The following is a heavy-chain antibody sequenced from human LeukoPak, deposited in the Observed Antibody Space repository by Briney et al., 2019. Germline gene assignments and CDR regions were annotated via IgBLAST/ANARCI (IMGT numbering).Heavy chain of an antibody. Sequence: GRSLRLSCAASGFTFSSYAMHWVRQAPGKGLGWVAVISYDGSNKYYADSVKGRFTISRDNSKNTLYLQMNSLRAEDTAVYYCARDWLSKYYFDYWGQGTLVTVSS. CDR2: ISYDGSNK. CDR1: GFTFSSYA. V-gene: IGHV3-30-3*01. J-gene: IGHJ4*02. D-gene: IGHD6-19*01. CDR3: ARDWLSKYYFDY.